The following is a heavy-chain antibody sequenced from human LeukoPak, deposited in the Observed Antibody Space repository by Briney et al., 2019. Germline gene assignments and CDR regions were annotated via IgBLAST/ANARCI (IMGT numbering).Heavy chain of an antibody. Sequence: PSETLSLTCTVSGGSISSGGYYWSWIRQPAGKGLEWIGRIYTSGSTNYNPSLKSRVTISVDTSKNQFSLKLNSVTAADTALYYGARKRGSFSPLDYGGPEPRVTVPS. V-gene: IGHV4-61*02. D-gene: IGHD1-26*01. CDR1: GGSISSGGYY. CDR3: ARKRGSFSPLDY. J-gene: IGHJ4*02. CDR2: IYTSGST.